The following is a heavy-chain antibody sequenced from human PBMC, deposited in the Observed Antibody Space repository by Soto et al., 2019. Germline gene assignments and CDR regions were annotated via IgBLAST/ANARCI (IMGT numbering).Heavy chain of an antibody. CDR1: GFTFSSYA. CDR2: ISYDGSNK. D-gene: IGHD6-19*01. J-gene: IGHJ4*02. Sequence: GGSLRLSCAASGFTFSSYAMHWVRQAPGKGLEWVAVISYDGSNKYYADSVKGRFTISRDNSKNTLYLQMNSLRAEDTAVYYCAREMAQYIAVAGGGLLAYWGQGTLVTVSS. V-gene: IGHV3-30-3*01. CDR3: AREMAQYIAVAGGGLLAY.